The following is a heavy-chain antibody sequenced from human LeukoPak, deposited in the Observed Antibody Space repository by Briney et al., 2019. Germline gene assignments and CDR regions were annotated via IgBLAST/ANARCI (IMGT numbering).Heavy chain of an antibody. D-gene: IGHD3-3*01. CDR1: GFTFSSSW. Sequence: GGSLRLSCAASGFTFSSSWIHWVRQPPGKGLVWVSRITPDGSGTDYADSVKGRFTISRDNAKNTLYLQMNSLRVEDTAVYYCAKSMSGPNDYWGQGALVTVSS. V-gene: IGHV3-74*01. CDR2: ITPDGSGT. CDR3: AKSMSGPNDY. J-gene: IGHJ4*02.